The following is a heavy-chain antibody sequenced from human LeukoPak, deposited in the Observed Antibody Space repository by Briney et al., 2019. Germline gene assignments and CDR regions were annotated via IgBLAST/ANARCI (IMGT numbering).Heavy chain of an antibody. CDR3: ASGLDSSSWKYGNWFDP. CDR1: GGSFSGYY. J-gene: IGHJ5*02. D-gene: IGHD6-13*01. V-gene: IGHV4-34*01. Sequence: SETLSLTCAVYGGSFSGYYWSWIRQPPGKGLEWIREINHSGSTNYNPSLKSRVTISVDTSKNQFSLKLSSVTAADTAVYYCASGLDSSSWKYGNWFDPWGQGTLVTVSS. CDR2: INHSGST.